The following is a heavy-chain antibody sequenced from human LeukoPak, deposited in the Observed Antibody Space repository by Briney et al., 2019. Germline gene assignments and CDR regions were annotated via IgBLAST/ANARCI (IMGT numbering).Heavy chain of an antibody. CDR1: GFTFSSYA. CDR3: AKAPARLAVAGRNWYFDL. CDR2: ISGSGGST. J-gene: IGHJ2*01. D-gene: IGHD6-19*01. V-gene: IGHV3-23*01. Sequence: GRSLRLSCAASGFTFSSYAMSWVRQAPGKGLEWVSAISGSGGSTYYADSVKGRFTISRDNSKNTLYLQMNSLRAEDTAVYYCAKAPARLAVAGRNWYFDLWGRGTLVTVSS.